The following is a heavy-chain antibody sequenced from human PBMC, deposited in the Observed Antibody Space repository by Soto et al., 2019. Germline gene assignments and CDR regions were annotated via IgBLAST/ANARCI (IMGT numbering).Heavy chain of an antibody. D-gene: IGHD3-22*01. Sequence: PSETLSLTCTVPGGSLSSYYWSWIRQPPGKGLEWIGYIYYSGSTNYNPSLKSRVTISVDTSKNQFSLKVSSVTAADTAVYYCARDSRGDYYDSSGQYYYYYYGMDVWGQGTTVTVSS. CDR3: ARDSRGDYYDSSGQYYYYYYGMDV. CDR2: IYYSGST. J-gene: IGHJ6*02. CDR1: GGSLSSYY. V-gene: IGHV4-59*01.